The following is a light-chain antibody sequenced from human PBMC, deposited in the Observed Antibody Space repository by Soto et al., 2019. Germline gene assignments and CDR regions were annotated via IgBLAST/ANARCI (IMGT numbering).Light chain of an antibody. CDR1: SSDVGGYNY. Sequence: ALTQPRSVSGSPGHSVTISCTGTSSDVGGYNYVSWYQQHPGKAPKLMIYDVSKRPSGVPDRFSGSKSGNTASLTISGLQAEDEADYYCCSYAGSYTYVFGTGTKVTVL. J-gene: IGLJ1*01. CDR3: CSYAGSYTYV. CDR2: DVS. V-gene: IGLV2-11*01.